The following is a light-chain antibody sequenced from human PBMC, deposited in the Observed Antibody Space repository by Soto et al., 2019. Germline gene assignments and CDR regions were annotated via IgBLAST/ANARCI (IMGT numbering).Light chain of an antibody. V-gene: IGKV1-39*01. CDR2: GAS. Sequence: DIRMTQSPSSLSASVGDSVTITCRASQNITLFSNWYQQKPGKAPKLLIYGASSLESGVPSRYSGGGSGTDFTLTISSLQPEDFVRYYCQQTYNTPYSFGQGTKLEI. CDR1: QNITLF. J-gene: IGKJ2*01. CDR3: QQTYNTPYS.